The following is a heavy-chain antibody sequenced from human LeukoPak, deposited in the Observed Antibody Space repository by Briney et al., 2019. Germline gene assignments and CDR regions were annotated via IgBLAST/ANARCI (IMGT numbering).Heavy chain of an antibody. J-gene: IGHJ4*02. CDR1: GGSFSGYC. CDR3: ARGPYSSGWYFDY. V-gene: IGHV4-34*01. CDR2: INHSGST. D-gene: IGHD6-19*01. Sequence: SETLSLTCAVYGGSFSGYCWSWIRQPPGKGLEWIGEINHSGSTNYNPSLKSRVTISVDTSKNQFSLKLSSVTAADTAVYYCARGPYSSGWYFDYWGQGTLVTVSS.